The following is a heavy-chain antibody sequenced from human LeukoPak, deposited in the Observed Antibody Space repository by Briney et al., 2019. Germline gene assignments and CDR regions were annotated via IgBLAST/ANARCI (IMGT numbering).Heavy chain of an antibody. D-gene: IGHD6-19*01. J-gene: IGHJ4*02. CDR3: ARVRKEWLEGLN. V-gene: IGHV3-21*01. Sequence: GGSLRLSCAASGFTFSSYSMNWVRQAPGKGLEWVSSISSSSSYIYYADSVKGRFTISRDSAKNSLYLQMNSLRAEDTAVYYCARVRKEWLEGLNWGQGTLVTVSS. CDR2: ISSSSSYI. CDR1: GFTFSSYS.